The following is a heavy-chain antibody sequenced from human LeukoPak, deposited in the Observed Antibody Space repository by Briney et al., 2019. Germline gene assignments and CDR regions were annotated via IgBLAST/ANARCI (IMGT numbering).Heavy chain of an antibody. D-gene: IGHD3-10*01. CDR2: ISSSSSYI. J-gene: IGHJ6*04. CDR1: GFTFSSYS. Sequence: GGSVRLSCAGSGFTFSSYSMNWVRQAPGKGLEWVSSISSSSSYIYYADSVKGRFTISRDNAKNSLYLQMNSLRAEDTAVYYCARQYYYGSGSYLVAYGMDVWGKGTTVAVSS. V-gene: IGHV3-21*01. CDR3: ARQYYYGSGSYLVAYGMDV.